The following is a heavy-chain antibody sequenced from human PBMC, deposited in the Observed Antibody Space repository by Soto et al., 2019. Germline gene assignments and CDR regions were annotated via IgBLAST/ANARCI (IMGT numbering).Heavy chain of an antibody. Sequence: EVQLEESGGGLVQPGGSLRLSCVASGFTFSTYSMNWVRQAPGKGLEWVSYISSSSSPVYYADSVKGRFTISRDNAKNSLYLQMNSLRAEDTAVYYCASSSGNFDSWGQGTLVTVSS. J-gene: IGHJ4*02. D-gene: IGHD6-19*01. V-gene: IGHV3-48*01. CDR2: ISSSSSPV. CDR1: GFTFSTYS. CDR3: ASSSGNFDS.